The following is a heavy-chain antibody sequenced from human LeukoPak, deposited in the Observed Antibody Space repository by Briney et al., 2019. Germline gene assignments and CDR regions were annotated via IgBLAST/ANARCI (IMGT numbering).Heavy chain of an antibody. D-gene: IGHD1-26*01. CDR3: ARDGGSGSFRAFDY. Sequence: GGSLRLSCAASGFTFSDYYMSWIRQAPGRGLEWVSYISSSGSTIYYADSVKGRFTIFRDSSKNTLYLQMNSLRAEDTAVYYCARDGGSGSFRAFDYWGQGALVTVSS. V-gene: IGHV3-11*01. J-gene: IGHJ4*02. CDR1: GFTFSDYY. CDR2: ISSSGSTI.